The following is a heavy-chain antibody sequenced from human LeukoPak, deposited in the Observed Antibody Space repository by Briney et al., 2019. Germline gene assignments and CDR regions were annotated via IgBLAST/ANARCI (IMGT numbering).Heavy chain of an antibody. CDR1: GYTFTSYY. V-gene: IGHV1-46*01. J-gene: IGHJ4*02. Sequence: ASVKVSCKASGYTFTSYYMHWVRQAPGQGLEWMGIINPSGGSTSYAQKSQGRVTMTRDTSTSTVYMELSSLRSEDTAVYYCAREGYSYGYGYWGQGTLVTVSS. D-gene: IGHD5-18*01. CDR3: AREGYSYGYGY. CDR2: INPSGGST.